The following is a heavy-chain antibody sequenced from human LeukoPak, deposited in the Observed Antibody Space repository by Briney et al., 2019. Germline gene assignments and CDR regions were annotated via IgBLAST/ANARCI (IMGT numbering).Heavy chain of an antibody. Sequence: PSETLSLTCTVSGGSISSYYWSWIRQPPGKGLEWIGYIYYSGSTNYNPSLKSRVTISVDTSKNQFSLKLSSVTAADTAVYYCARSLLTIFGVVTAYMDVWGKGTTVTVSS. J-gene: IGHJ6*03. CDR1: GGSISSYY. V-gene: IGHV4-59*12. D-gene: IGHD3-3*01. CDR3: ARSLLTIFGVVTAYMDV. CDR2: IYYSGST.